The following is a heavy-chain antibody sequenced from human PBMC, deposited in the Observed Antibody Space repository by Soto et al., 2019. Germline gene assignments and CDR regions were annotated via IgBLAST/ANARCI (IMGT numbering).Heavy chain of an antibody. CDR2: IIPILGTA. J-gene: IGHJ4*02. CDR1: GATFTSYS. V-gene: IGHV1-69*13. Sequence: ASVKVSCKASGATFTSYSISWVRQAPGQGLKWVGGIIPILGTANYAPKFQGRVTITPHESTSTAYMELSSLRSEDTAVYYSTRDSGPYYYDSSGYFGYWGQGTLVTVSS. D-gene: IGHD3-22*01. CDR3: TRDSGPYYYDSSGYFGY.